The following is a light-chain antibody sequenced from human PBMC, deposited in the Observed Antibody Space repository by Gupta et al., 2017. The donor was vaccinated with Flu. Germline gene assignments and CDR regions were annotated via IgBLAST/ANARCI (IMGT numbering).Light chain of an antibody. V-gene: IGKV3-20*01. CDR2: GAS. CDR3: QQYDTSPLT. J-gene: IGKJ4*01. Sequence: TLSCRARRASQSVSSRYLAWYQQRPGQAPRLLIYGASSRAIGIPDRFSGSGSGTDFTLTISSLEPEDFAVYYCQQYDTSPLTFGGGTKVEL. CDR1: QSVSSRY.